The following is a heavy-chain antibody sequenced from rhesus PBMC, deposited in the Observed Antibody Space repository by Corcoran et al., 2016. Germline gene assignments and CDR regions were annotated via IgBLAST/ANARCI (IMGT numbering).Heavy chain of an antibody. Sequence: QLQLQESGPVLVKPSATLSLTCAVSCGSISSNYLSWIRQAPGKGLEWIGYIEGSGSSTNHNPSLKSRVTLSGDTSKNQLSLKLSSVTAADTAVYYCARHERASWSAYNSLDVWGRGVLVTVSS. J-gene: IGHJ5-2*02. CDR2: IEGSGSST. CDR1: CGSISSNY. D-gene: IGHD6-13*01. CDR3: ARHERASWSAYNSLDV. V-gene: IGHV4S11*01.